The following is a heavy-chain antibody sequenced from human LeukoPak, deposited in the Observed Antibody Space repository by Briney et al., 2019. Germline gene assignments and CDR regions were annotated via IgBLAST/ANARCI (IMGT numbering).Heavy chain of an antibody. J-gene: IGHJ5*02. Sequence: PGGSLRLSCAASGFTFSSYAMSWVRQAPGKGLEWVSAISGSGGSTYYADSVKGRFTISRDNSKNTLYLQMNSLRAEDTAVYYCAKDKPPDTSGWYWFDPWGQGTLVTVSS. D-gene: IGHD6-19*01. CDR3: AKDKPPDTSGWYWFDP. CDR2: ISGSGGST. V-gene: IGHV3-23*01. CDR1: GFTFSSYA.